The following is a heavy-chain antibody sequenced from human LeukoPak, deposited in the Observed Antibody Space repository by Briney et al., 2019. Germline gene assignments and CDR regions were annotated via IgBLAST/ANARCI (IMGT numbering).Heavy chain of an antibody. CDR3: AKDLRGIAVAGTLIDY. V-gene: IGHV3-23*01. CDR2: IRGCYVIT. J-gene: IGHJ4*02. Sequence: GGSLRLSCAASGLTFSSYDMSWVRQAPGKGLECVSAIRGCYVITYYADSVKGRYTISRDNSKNTLYLHMNSLRAEDTAVYYCAKDLRGIAVAGTLIDYWGQGTLVTVSS. CDR1: GLTFSSYD. D-gene: IGHD6-19*01.